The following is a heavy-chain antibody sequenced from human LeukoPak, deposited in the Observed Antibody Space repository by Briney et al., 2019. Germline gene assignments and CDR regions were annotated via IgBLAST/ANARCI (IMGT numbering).Heavy chain of an antibody. CDR1: GFTFSDYY. D-gene: IGHD3-16*02. CDR3: AGYDHVWGSYPFY. CDR2: ISSSGSTI. V-gene: IGHV3-11*04. Sequence: PGGSLRLSCAASGFTFSDYYMSWIRQAPGKGLEWVSYISSSGSTIYYADSVKGRFTISRDNAKNSLYLQMNSLRAEDTAVYYCAGYDHVWGSYPFYWGQGTLVTVSS. J-gene: IGHJ4*02.